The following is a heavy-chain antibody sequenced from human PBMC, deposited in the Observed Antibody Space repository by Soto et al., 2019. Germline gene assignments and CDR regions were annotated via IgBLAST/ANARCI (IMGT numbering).Heavy chain of an antibody. J-gene: IGHJ6*02. D-gene: IGHD6-13*01. CDR2: IYYSGST. CDR3: ARHPYSSSRNYYGMDV. Sequence: PSETLSLTCTVSGGSISSSSYYWGWIRQPPGKGLEWIGSIYYSGSTYYNPSLKSRVTISVDTSKNQFSLKLSSVTAADTAVYYCARHPYSSSRNYYGMDVWGQGTTVTVSS. CDR1: GGSISSSSYY. V-gene: IGHV4-39*01.